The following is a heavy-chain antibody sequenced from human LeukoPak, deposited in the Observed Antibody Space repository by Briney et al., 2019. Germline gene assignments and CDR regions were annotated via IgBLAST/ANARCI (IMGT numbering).Heavy chain of an antibody. Sequence: GGSLRLSCAVSGITLSNYGMSWVRRAPGKGLEWVAGIGGSGGGTNYADSVKGRFIISRDNAKNTLYLQMSSLRVEDTAVYFCAKRGVVIRVILVGFHKEAYYFDSWGQRAPVTVSS. CDR3: AKRGVVIRVILVGFHKEAYYFDS. CDR2: IGGSGGGT. J-gene: IGHJ4*02. CDR1: GITLSNYG. D-gene: IGHD3-22*01. V-gene: IGHV3-23*01.